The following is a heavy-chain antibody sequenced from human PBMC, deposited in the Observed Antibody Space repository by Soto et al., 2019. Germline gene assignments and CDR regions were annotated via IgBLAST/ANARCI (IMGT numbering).Heavy chain of an antibody. CDR2: INPSGGST. CDR3: AREASKYSGMDV. J-gene: IGHJ6*02. CDR1: GYTFTNYY. V-gene: IGHV1-46*01. Sequence: ASVKVSCKASGYTFTNYYMHWVRQAPGQGLEWMGVINPSGGSTTYAQKFQGRVTMTRDTSTSTVYMELSSLISEDTTEYYCAREASKYSGMDVGGQGTTVTVS. D-gene: IGHD2-21*01.